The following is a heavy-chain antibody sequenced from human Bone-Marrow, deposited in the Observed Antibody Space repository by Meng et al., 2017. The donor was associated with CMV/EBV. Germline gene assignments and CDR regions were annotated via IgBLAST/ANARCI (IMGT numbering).Heavy chain of an antibody. J-gene: IGHJ5*02. Sequence: KASCKACEGTFSSYAISWVRQAPGQGREWMGGIIPILGIANYAQKFQGRVTITADKSTSTAYMELSSLRSEDTAVYYCARDQNAFDPWGQGTLVTVSS. CDR3: ARDQNAFDP. CDR1: EGTFSSYA. CDR2: IIPILGIA. V-gene: IGHV1-69*10.